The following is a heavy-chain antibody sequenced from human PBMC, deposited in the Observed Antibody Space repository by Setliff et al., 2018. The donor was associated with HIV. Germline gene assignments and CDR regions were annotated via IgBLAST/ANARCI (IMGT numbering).Heavy chain of an antibody. D-gene: IGHD3-22*01. J-gene: IGHJ5*02. Sequence: GASVKVSCKASGGSFSSHALHWVRQAPGQGLEWMGNILPIFNKVNYAQKFRGRVTITADKSTSTAYMELSSLTSDDAAVYFCARDNVDSDSRTYLHHWGQGTLVTVSS. CDR3: ARDNVDSDSRTYLHH. CDR1: GGSFSSHA. CDR2: ILPIFNKV. V-gene: IGHV1-69*04.